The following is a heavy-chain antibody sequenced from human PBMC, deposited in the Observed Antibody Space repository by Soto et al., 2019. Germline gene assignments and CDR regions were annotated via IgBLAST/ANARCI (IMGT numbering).Heavy chain of an antibody. V-gene: IGHV1-3*01. D-gene: IGHD1-26*01. J-gene: IGHJ2*01. CDR1: GYTFTSYA. Sequence: VQLVQSGAEVKKPGASVKVSCKASGYTFTSYAMNWVRQAPGQRLEWMGWINASNGNTKYSQKFKGRVTITRETSASTAYMELSSLRSEDTAVYDCARGGSLDWDFDLWGRGTLVTVSS. CDR3: ARGGSLDWDFDL. CDR2: INASNGNT.